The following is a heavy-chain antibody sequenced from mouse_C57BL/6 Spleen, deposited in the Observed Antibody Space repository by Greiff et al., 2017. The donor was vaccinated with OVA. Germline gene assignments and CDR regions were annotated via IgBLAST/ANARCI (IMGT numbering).Heavy chain of an antibody. D-gene: IGHD1-1*01. Sequence: EVQLKESGPGLVKPSQSLSLTCSVTGYSITSGYYWNWIRQFPGNKLEWMGYISYDGSNNYNPSLKNRISITRDTSKNQFFLKLNSVTTEDTATYYCARTRDYYYGSSYGYFDVWGTGTTVTVSS. CDR2: ISYDGSN. CDR1: GYSITSGYY. CDR3: ARTRDYYYGSSYGYFDV. V-gene: IGHV3-6*01. J-gene: IGHJ1*03.